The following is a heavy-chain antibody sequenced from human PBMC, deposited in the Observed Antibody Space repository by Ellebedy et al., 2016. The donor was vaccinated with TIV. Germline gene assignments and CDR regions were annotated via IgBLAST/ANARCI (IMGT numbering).Heavy chain of an antibody. CDR1: GFTFSPYA. J-gene: IGHJ6*02. V-gene: IGHV3-23*01. D-gene: IGHD3-16*02. CDR2: IVGSGA. Sequence: PGGSLRLSCAASGFTFSPYAMAWVRQAPGKGLEWVSGIVGSGAQKYADSVKGRFTISRDNYKNTLYLQMNSLRAEDTAVYYCAREQADYVGGSYRYGMDVWGQGTTVTVSS. CDR3: AREQADYVGGSYRYGMDV.